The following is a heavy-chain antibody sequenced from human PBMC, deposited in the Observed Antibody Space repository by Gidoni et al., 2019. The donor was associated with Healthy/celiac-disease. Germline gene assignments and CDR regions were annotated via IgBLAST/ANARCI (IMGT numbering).Heavy chain of an antibody. V-gene: IGHV3-9*01. CDR1: GFTFDDYA. D-gene: IGHD3-22*01. J-gene: IGHJ6*02. CDR2: ISWNSGSI. CDR3: AKDRSAMIVVGAGMGV. Sequence: EVQLVESGGGLVQPGRSLRLSCAASGFTFDDYAMHWVRQAPGKGLEWVSGISWNSGSIGYADSVKGRFTISRDNAKNSLYLQMNSLRAEDTALYYCAKDRSAMIVVGAGMGVWGQGTTVTVSS.